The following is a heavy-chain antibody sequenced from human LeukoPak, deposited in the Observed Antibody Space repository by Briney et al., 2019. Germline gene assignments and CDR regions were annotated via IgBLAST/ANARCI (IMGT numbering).Heavy chain of an antibody. V-gene: IGHV1-18*01. CDR2: ISAYNGNT. J-gene: IGHJ3*02. CDR3: AIAAAGTAGYDAFDI. CDR1: VYTFTSYG. D-gene: IGHD6-13*01. Sequence: ASVNVSCKSSVYTFTSYGISWVRQAPGQGLDWMGWISAYNGNTNYAQKRQGRVTMTTDTSTNTAYMELRSLRSDDTAVYYCAIAAAGTAGYDAFDIWGQGTMVTVSS.